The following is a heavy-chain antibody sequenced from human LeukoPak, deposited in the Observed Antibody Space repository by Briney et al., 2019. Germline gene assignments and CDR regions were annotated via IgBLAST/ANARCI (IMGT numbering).Heavy chain of an antibody. Sequence: ASVKVSCKASGYTFTNYGISWVRQAPGQGFEWMGWISAYNGNTNYAHKFHGRVTMTTDTSTNTAYMELRSLTSDDTAVYYCARDRSNHDYWGQGTLVTVSS. CDR2: ISAYNGNT. CDR1: GYTFTNYG. CDR3: ARDRSNHDY. V-gene: IGHV1-18*01. D-gene: IGHD1-14*01. J-gene: IGHJ4*02.